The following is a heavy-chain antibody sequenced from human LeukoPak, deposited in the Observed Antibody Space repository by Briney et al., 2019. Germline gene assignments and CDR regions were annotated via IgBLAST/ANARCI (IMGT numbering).Heavy chain of an antibody. D-gene: IGHD6-25*01. CDR2: INPTSGDT. Sequence: ASVKVSSKVSGYTFTSYYVHWVRQAPGQGLQWRGIINPTSGDTNYAQKFQGRVTMTRDMSTSTVYMELSSLRSEDTAVYYCARYGFSSVWQGGWHAFDIWGHGTMVIVSS. CDR3: ARYGFSSVWQGGWHAFDI. J-gene: IGHJ3*02. CDR1: GYTFTSYY. V-gene: IGHV1-46*01.